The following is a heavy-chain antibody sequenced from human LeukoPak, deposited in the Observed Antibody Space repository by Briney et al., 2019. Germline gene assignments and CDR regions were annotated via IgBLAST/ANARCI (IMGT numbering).Heavy chain of an antibody. V-gene: IGHV3-30-3*01. CDR2: ISYDGNNK. CDR3: ARDRVGATDYFDY. J-gene: IGHJ4*02. Sequence: GRSLRLSCAASGFTFSSYAMHWVRQAPGKGLEWVAVISYDGNNKYYADSVKGRFTISRDNSKNTLYLQMNSLRAEDTAVYYCARDRVGATDYFDYWGQGTLVTVSS. CDR1: GFTFSSYA. D-gene: IGHD1-26*01.